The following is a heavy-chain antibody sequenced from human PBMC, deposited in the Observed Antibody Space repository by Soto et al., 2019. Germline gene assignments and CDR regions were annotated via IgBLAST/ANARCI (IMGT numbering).Heavy chain of an antibody. V-gene: IGHV3-33*01. D-gene: IGHD2-15*01. CDR3: VRDDCSGGTCYGGY. Sequence: QVQLVESGGGVVQPGGSLRLSCEASGFTFRDYGFHWVRQAPGKGLEGVAVIYYDGSGSDYEDSVRGRFIFSRDISTNTLYLQMNSLRAEDTAVYYCVRDDCSGGTCYGGYWGQGTLVTVSS. CDR2: IYYDGSGS. CDR1: GFTFRDYG. J-gene: IGHJ4*02.